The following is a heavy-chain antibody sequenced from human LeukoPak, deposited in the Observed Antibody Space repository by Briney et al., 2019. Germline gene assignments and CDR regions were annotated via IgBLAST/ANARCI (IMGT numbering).Heavy chain of an antibody. CDR3: STGGGTNDY. CDR1: GFTFSDYY. J-gene: IGHJ4*02. CDR2: IRAETAGGAT. V-gene: IGHV3-15*01. D-gene: IGHD2-15*01. Sequence: PGGSLRLSCAASGFTFSDYYMSWIRQAPGKGLEWVGRIRAETAGGATDYGAPVKGRFTISRDDSKNTLYLQMNSLKTEDTAVYFCSTGGGTNDYWGQGTLVTVSS.